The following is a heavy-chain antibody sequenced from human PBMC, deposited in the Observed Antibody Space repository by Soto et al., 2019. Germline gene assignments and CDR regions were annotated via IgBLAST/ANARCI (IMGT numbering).Heavy chain of an antibody. J-gene: IGHJ4*02. CDR1: GFTFSNYA. V-gene: IGHV3-23*01. CDR2: ISDSGGST. CDR3: AKDRFVPQVPTFDY. Sequence: PGGSLRLSCAASGFTFSNYAMTWVRQAPGKGLEWVSGISDSGGSTYYADSMKGRFTISRDNSKNTLYLQMNSLRAEDTAVYYCAKDRFVPQVPTFDYWGQGTQVTVSS. D-gene: IGHD2-2*01.